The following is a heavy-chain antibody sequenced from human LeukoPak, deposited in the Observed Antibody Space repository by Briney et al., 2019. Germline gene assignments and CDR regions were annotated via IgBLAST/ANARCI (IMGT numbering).Heavy chain of an antibody. D-gene: IGHD2-2*01. CDR3: ATAYCSSTSCYQGRDY. CDR1: GYSFTSYW. CDR2: IYPGDSDT. J-gene: IGHJ4*02. V-gene: IGHV5-51*01. Sequence: GESLKISCEGSGYSFTSYWIGWVRQMPGKGLEWMGIIYPGDSDTRYSPSFQGQVTISADKSISTAYLQWSSLKASDTAMYYCATAYCSSTSCYQGRDYWGQGTLVTVSS.